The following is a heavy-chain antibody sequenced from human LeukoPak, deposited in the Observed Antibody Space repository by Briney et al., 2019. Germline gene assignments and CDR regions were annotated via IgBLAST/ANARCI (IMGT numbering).Heavy chain of an antibody. V-gene: IGHV4-34*01. Sequence: PSETLSLTCAVYGGSFSGYYWSWIRQPPGKGLEWIGEIYHSGSTNYNPSLKSRVTISVDTSKNQFSLKLSSVTAADTAVYYCARVSRMYNWNYESKYYYYMDVWGKGTTVTVSS. CDR1: GGSFSGYY. J-gene: IGHJ6*03. CDR3: ARVSRMYNWNYESKYYYYMDV. CDR2: IYHSGST. D-gene: IGHD1-7*01.